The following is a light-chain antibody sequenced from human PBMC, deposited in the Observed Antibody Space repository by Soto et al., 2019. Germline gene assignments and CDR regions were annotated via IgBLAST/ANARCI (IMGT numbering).Light chain of an antibody. CDR2: DNN. Sequence: QSVLTQPPSVSAAPGQKVTISCSGSNSNIGNNYVSWYQQFPGTAPTLLIYDNNKRPSGIPDRFSGSKSGTSATLDITGLQTGDEAAYYCGTWDNSRKVFGGGTKVTVL. V-gene: IGLV1-51*01. CDR3: GTWDNSRKV. J-gene: IGLJ2*01. CDR1: NSNIGNNY.